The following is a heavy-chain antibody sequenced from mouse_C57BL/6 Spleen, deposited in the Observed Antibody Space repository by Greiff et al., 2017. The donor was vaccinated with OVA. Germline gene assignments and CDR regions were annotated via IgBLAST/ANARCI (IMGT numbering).Heavy chain of an antibody. CDR1: GFTFSDYG. CDR2: ISSGSSTI. Sequence: EVKLMESGGGLVKPGGSLKLSCAASGFTFSDYGMHWVRQAPEKGLEWVAYISSGSSTIYYADTVKGRFTISRDNAKNTLFLQMTSLRSEDTAMYYCARNLPRGAMDYWGQGTSVTVSS. CDR3: ARNLPRGAMDY. V-gene: IGHV5-17*01. J-gene: IGHJ4*01.